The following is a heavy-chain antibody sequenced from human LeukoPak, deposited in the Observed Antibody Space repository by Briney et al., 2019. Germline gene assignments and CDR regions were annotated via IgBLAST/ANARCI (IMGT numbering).Heavy chain of an antibody. D-gene: IGHD2-15*01. CDR2: IYTSGST. J-gene: IGHJ5*02. Sequence: SETLSLTCTVSGGSISSYYWSWIRQPAGKGPEWIGRIYTSGSTNYNPSLKSRVTMSVDTSKNQFSLKLSSVTAADTAVYYCARGILGYCSGGSCYFRFDPWGQGTLVTVSS. V-gene: IGHV4-4*07. CDR1: GGSISSYY. CDR3: ARGILGYCSGGSCYFRFDP.